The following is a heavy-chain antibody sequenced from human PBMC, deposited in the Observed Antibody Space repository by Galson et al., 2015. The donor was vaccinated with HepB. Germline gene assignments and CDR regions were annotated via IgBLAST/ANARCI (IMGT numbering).Heavy chain of an antibody. CDR1: GFTFSSYW. CDR3: AKDLSIAAAALNC. D-gene: IGHD6-13*01. V-gene: IGHV3-74*01. CDR2: INSDGSST. J-gene: IGHJ4*02. Sequence: SLRLSCAASGFTFSSYWVHWVRQAPGKGLVWVSRINSDGSSTSYADSVKGRFTISRDNAKNTLHLQMNSLRAEDTAVYYCAKDLSIAAAALNCWGQGTLVTVSS.